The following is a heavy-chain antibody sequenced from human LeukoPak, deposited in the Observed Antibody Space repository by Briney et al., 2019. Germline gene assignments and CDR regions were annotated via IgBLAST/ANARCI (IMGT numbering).Heavy chain of an antibody. D-gene: IGHD3-22*01. V-gene: IGHV4-4*07. Sequence: SETLSLTCTVSGGSISSYYWSWVRQPAGKGLEWIGRIYTSGSTNYNPSLKSRVTMSVDTSKNQFSLKLSSVTAADTAVYYCASGSMIRGGLWYWGQGTLVTVSS. CDR3: ASGSMIRGGLWY. CDR2: IYTSGST. CDR1: GGSISSYY. J-gene: IGHJ4*02.